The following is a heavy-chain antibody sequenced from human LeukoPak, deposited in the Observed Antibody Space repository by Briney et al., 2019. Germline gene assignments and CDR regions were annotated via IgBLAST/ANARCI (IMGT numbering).Heavy chain of an antibody. CDR2: ISRSSIYI. D-gene: IGHD3-10*01. Sequence: GGSLRLSCAASGFIFSNYNMNWVRQAPGKGLEWVSSISRSSIYIYYADSVKGRFTISRDNAENSLYLQMNSLRAEDTAVYYCARDSGDGSGSYYAYGMDVWGQGTTVTVSS. J-gene: IGHJ6*02. CDR3: ARDSGDGSGSYYAYGMDV. V-gene: IGHV3-21*01. CDR1: GFIFSNYN.